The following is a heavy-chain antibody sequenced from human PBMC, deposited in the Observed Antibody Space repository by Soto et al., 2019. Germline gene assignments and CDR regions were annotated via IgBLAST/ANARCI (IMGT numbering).Heavy chain of an antibody. D-gene: IGHD3-16*01. CDR2: ISPYTGNT. Sequence: QVQLVQSGDEVKKPGASVKVSCKASGYIFVNYGIALVRQAPGQGLEWMGWISPYTGNTHSATKIQGRLTMTTDTSTSTAYMVLGSLTSDDTAVYYCVMVDNYVTPTPQDVWGQGTTVTVSS. V-gene: IGHV1-18*01. CDR1: GYIFVNYG. J-gene: IGHJ6*02. CDR3: VMVDNYVTPTPQDV.